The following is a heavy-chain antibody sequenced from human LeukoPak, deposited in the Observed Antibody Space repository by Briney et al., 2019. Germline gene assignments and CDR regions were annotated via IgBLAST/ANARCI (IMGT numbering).Heavy chain of an antibody. Sequence: PGGSLRLSCAASGFTFGSYAMSWVRQAPGKGLEWVSFIYSDNTHYSDSVKGRLTISRDNSKNTLYLQMNSLRAEDTAVYYCARVARHDYTYYPGGNYFDYWGQGTLVTVSS. CDR2: IYSDNT. CDR3: ARVARHDYTYYPGGNYFDY. J-gene: IGHJ4*02. CDR1: GFTFGSYA. V-gene: IGHV3-23*03. D-gene: IGHD4-11*01.